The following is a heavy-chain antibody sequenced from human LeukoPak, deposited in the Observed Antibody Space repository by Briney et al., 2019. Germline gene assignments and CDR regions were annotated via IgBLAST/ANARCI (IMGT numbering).Heavy chain of an antibody. J-gene: IGHJ4*02. CDR3: ARATSYGDYVDY. D-gene: IGHD4-17*01. CDR2: IDYSGNT. CDR1: GGSISSSY. V-gene: IGHV4-59*08. Sequence: SETLSLTCTVSGGSISSSYWSWIRQPPGKGLEWIGYIDYSGNTNYNPSLKSRVTISVERSKNQFSLKLSSVTAADTPVYYCARATSYGDYVDYWGQGTLVTVSS.